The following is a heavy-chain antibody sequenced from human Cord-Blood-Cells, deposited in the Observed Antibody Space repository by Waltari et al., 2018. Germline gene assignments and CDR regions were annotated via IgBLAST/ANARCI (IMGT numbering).Heavy chain of an antibody. CDR1: GGSISSSNW. V-gene: IGHV4-4*02. Sequence: QVQLQESGPGLVKPSGPLSLTCAVSGGSISSSNWWSWVRQPPGKGLEWIGEIYHSGSTNYNPSLKCRVTISVDKSKNQFSLKLSSVTAADTAVYYCARDVAAAGTIAFDIWGQGTMVTVSS. J-gene: IGHJ3*02. CDR2: IYHSGST. CDR3: ARDVAAAGTIAFDI. D-gene: IGHD6-13*01.